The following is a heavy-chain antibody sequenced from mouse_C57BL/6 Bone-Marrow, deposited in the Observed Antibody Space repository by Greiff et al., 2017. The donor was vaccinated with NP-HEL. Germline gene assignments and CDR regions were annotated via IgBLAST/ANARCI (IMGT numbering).Heavy chain of an antibody. Sequence: VKLVESGPGLVAPSQSLSITCTVSGFSLTSYGVDWVRQPPGQGLEWLGVIWGGGSNNYNSALMSRLSISKDNSKREVLLKMNSPQADDTAMYYCAKQEELYYDMDYWGQGTSVTVSS. CDR2: IWGGGSN. V-gene: IGHV2-9*01. J-gene: IGHJ4*01. CDR3: AKQEELYYDMDY. CDR1: GFSLTSYG. D-gene: IGHD1-3*01.